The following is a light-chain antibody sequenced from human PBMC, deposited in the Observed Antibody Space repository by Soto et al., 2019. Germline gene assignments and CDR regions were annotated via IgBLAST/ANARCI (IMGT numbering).Light chain of an antibody. CDR2: GAS. J-gene: IGKJ1*01. CDR3: QQDYYLPPNT. V-gene: IGKV3D-7*01. Sequence: PGERVTLSCRASQSVSSSYLTWYQQKPGQAPRLLIYGASTRATSIPARFSGSGSGTDFTLTISSLQPEDFAVYYCQQDYYLPPNTFGQGTKVEIK. CDR1: QSVSSSY.